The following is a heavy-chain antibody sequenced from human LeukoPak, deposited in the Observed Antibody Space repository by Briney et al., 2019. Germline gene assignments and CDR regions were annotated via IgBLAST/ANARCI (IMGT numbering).Heavy chain of an antibody. D-gene: IGHD3-3*01. CDR1: GFTFSSYS. J-gene: IGHJ6*02. V-gene: IGHV3-21*01. Sequence: GGSLRLSCAASGFTFSSYSMNWVRQAPGKGLEWVSSISSSSSYIYYADSVKGRFTISRDNAKNSLYLQMNSLRAEDTAVYYCAREVLFGVVIYYYYYYGMDVWGQGTTVTVSS. CDR3: AREVLFGVVIYYYYYYGMDV. CDR2: ISSSSSYI.